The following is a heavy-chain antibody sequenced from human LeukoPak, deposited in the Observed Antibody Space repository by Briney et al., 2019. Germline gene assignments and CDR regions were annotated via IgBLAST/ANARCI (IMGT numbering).Heavy chain of an antibody. D-gene: IGHD6-13*01. V-gene: IGHV3-7*05. CDR2: IKQDGSEK. CDR3: ARESSSWYFDY. Sequence: GGSLRLSCAASGFTFSNYNMNWVRQAPGKGLEWVANIKQDGSEKYYVDSVKGRFTISRDNAKNSLYLQMNSLRAEDTAVYYCARESSSWYFDYWGQGTLVTVSS. J-gene: IGHJ4*02. CDR1: GFTFSNYN.